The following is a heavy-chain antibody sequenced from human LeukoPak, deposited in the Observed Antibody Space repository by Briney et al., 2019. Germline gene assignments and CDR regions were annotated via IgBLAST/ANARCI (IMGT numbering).Heavy chain of an antibody. D-gene: IGHD2-15*01. V-gene: IGHV3-53*01. J-gene: IGHJ4*02. CDR1: GFTVSSNY. CDR3: AKGIVVVVAATGYFDY. CDR2: LHSGGST. Sequence: GGCLRLSCAASGFTVSSNYMSWVRQAPGKGLEWVSLLHSGGSTDYADSVRGRFTISRDNSKNTLYLQMNSLRAEDTAVYYCAKGIVVVVAATGYFDYWGQGTLVTVSS.